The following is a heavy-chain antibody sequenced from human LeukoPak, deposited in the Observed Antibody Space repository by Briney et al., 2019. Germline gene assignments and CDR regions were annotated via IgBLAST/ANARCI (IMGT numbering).Heavy chain of an antibody. J-gene: IGHJ4*02. CDR2: VYHSGGT. D-gene: IGHD4-17*01. CDR1: DGSMSSYD. V-gene: IGHV4-4*07. CDR3: VRGDFGDSLDY. Sequence: PSETLSLTRTVSDGSMSSYDWNWIRQPAGKGLEWIGRVYHSGGTNYNPSLKSRVTMSLVTSKNQFSLKLSSVTAADTAVYYCVRGDFGDSLDYWGQGTLVTVSS.